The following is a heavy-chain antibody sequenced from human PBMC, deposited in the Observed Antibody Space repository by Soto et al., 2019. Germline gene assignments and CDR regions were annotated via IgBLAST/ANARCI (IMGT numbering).Heavy chain of an antibody. CDR2: ISSGSSSI. CDR1: GFTFSHYS. V-gene: IGHV3-21*01. D-gene: IGHD2-21*02. CDR3: ARDLRGVTDC. Sequence: EVQLVESGGGLVKPGGSLRLSCAASGFTFSHYSMNWVRQAPGKGLEWVSSISSGSSSIAYADSVKGRFTISRDNTQNSLYLQMNGVRAEDTAVYYCARDLRGVTDCWGQGTLVTVSS. J-gene: IGHJ4*02.